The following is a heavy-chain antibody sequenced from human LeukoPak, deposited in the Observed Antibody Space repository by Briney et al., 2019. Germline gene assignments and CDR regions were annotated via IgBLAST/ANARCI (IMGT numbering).Heavy chain of an antibody. D-gene: IGHD3-3*01. CDR3: ARGDYDFWSGYFNWFDP. J-gene: IGHJ5*02. V-gene: IGHV4-34*01. CDR2: INHSGST. Sequence: PSETLSPTCGVYGGSFSGYYWSWIRQPPGKGLEWIGEINHSGSTNYNPSLKSRVTISVDTSKNQFSLNLSSVTAADTAVYYCARGDYDFWSGYFNWFDPWGQGTLVTVSS. CDR1: GGSFSGYY.